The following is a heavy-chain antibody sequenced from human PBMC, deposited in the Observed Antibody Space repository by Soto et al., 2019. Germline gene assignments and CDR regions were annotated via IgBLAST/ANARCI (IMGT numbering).Heavy chain of an antibody. V-gene: IGHV4-31*03. CDR3: ARARGGGGSCYFDY. CDR2: IYYSGST. Sequence: SETLSLTCTVSGGSISSGGYYWSWIRQHPGKGLEWIGYIYYSGSTYYNPSLKSRVTISVDTSKNQFSLKLSSVTAADTAVYYCARARGGGGSCYFDYWGQGTLVTVSS. D-gene: IGHD2-15*01. CDR1: GGSISSGGYY. J-gene: IGHJ4*02.